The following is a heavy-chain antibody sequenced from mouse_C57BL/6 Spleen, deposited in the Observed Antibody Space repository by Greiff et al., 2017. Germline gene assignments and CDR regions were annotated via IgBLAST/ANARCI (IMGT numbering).Heavy chain of an antibody. CDR3: ARGRNTVGYFDY. CDR1: GYAFSSSW. V-gene: IGHV1-82*01. Sequence: QVQLTQSGPELVKPGASVKISCKASGYAFSSSWMNWVKQRPGKGLEWIGRIYPGDGDTNYNGKFKGKATLTADKSSSTAYMQLSSLTSEDSAVYFCARGRNTVGYFDYWGQGTTLTVSS. CDR2: IYPGDGDT. D-gene: IGHD1-1*01. J-gene: IGHJ2*01.